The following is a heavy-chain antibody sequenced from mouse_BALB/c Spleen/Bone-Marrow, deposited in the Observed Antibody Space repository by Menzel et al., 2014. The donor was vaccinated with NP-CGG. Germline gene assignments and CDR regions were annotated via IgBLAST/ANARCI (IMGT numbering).Heavy chain of an antibody. Sequence: VQLQQSGPELVKPGASVKISCKASGYAFNMSWMNWAKQRPGQGLEWIGRIYPGDGDTSYNGKFKGKATLTADISSSTAYMQLINLTSVDSAVYFCARTGIGLDYWGQGTSFTVSS. CDR3: ARTGIGLDY. J-gene: IGHJ4*01. CDR2: IYPGDGDT. D-gene: IGHD4-1*01. CDR1: GYAFNMSW. V-gene: IGHV1-82*01.